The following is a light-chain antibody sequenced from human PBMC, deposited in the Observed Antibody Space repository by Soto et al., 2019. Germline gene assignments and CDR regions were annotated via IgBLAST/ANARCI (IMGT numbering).Light chain of an antibody. CDR3: SSYTGSSTVV. J-gene: IGLJ2*01. CDR1: SSDIGDYKY. V-gene: IGLV2-14*01. Sequence: QSALTQPASVSGSPGQSIAFSCTGTSSDIGDYKYVSWYQQHPGKAPKLMIYDVSNRPSGVSNRFSGSMSGNTASLTISGLQPEDEDDYYCSSYTGSSTVVFGGGTKLTVL. CDR2: DVS.